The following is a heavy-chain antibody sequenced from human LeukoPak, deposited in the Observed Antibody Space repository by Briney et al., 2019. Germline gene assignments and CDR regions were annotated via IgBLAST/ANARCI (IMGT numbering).Heavy chain of an antibody. Sequence: PGGSLRLSCAASGFTFSSYAMSWVRQAPGKGLEWVSAITGSGDSTYYADSVKGRFTISRDNSKNTLYLQMNSLRAEDTAVYYCVRESIRGTRDFDYWGQGTLVTVSS. V-gene: IGHV3-23*01. CDR3: VRESIRGTRDFDY. CDR1: GFTFSSYA. J-gene: IGHJ4*02. D-gene: IGHD2-21*01. CDR2: ITGSGDST.